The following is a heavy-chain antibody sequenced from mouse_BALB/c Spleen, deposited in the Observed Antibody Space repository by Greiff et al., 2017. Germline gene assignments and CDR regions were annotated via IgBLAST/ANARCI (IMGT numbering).Heavy chain of an antibody. D-gene: IGHD2-2*01. J-gene: IGHJ4*01. CDR3: AIYYGYDDAMDY. V-gene: IGHV1S135*01. CDR1: GYSFTSYY. CDR2: IDPFNGGT. Sequence: VQLQQSGPELMKPGASVKISCKASGYSFTSYYMHWVKQSHGKSLEWIGYIDPFNGGTSYNQKFKGKATLTVDKSSSTAYMHLSSLTSEDSAVYYCAIYYGYDDAMDYWGQGTSVTVSS.